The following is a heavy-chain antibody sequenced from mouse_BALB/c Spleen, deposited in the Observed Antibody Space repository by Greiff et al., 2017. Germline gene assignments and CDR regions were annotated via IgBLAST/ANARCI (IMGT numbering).Heavy chain of an antibody. CDR1: GFTFSSYA. D-gene: IGHD2-4*01. CDR3: ARDYDGPHYYAMDY. V-gene: IGHV5-6-5*01. Sequence: EVQRVESGGGLVKPGGSLKLSCAASGFTFSSYAMSWVRQTPEKRLEWVASISSGGSTYYPDSVKGRFTISRDNARNILYLQMSSLRSEDTAMYYCARDYDGPHYYAMDYWGQGTSVTVSS. J-gene: IGHJ4*01. CDR2: ISSGGST.